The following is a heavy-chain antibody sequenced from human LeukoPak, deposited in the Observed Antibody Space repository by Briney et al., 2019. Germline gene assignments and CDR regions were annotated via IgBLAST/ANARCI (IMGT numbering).Heavy chain of an antibody. CDR1: GFTFSNYW. CDR3: ARDPYYAVLNGRGWGLDS. D-gene: IGHD3-9*01. V-gene: IGHV3-7*01. J-gene: IGHJ4*02. Sequence: KTGGSLRLSSAASGFTFSNYWMTWVRQAPGKGLEWVANIKQDGSEKYYVDSVKGRFTISRDNAENSLSLQMNSLRAEDTAVYYCARDPYYAVLNGRGWGLDSWGQGTLVTVSS. CDR2: IKQDGSEK.